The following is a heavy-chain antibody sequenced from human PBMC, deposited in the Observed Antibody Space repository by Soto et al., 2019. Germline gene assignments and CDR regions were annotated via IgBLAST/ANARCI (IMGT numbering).Heavy chain of an antibody. CDR1: GICCISYR. J-gene: IGHJ4*02. Sequence: SQRLGDASGGICCISYRMSRVRQAPGKGLEWVAVIWYDGSNKYYADSVKGRFTISRDNSKNTLYLQMNSLRAEDTAVYYCASFFCYGGVDYWGQGTLVTV. CDR3: ASFFCYGGVDY. V-gene: IGHV3-33*01. CDR2: IWYDGSNK. D-gene: IGHD3-16*01.